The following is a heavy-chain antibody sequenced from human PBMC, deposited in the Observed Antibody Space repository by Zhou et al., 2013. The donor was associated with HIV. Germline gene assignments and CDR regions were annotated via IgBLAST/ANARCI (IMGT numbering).Heavy chain of an antibody. J-gene: IGHJ5*02. D-gene: IGHD5-18*01. CDR2: INPSGGVT. V-gene: IGHV1-46*01. CDR3: ARDVGIQLGWFDP. CDR1: GYTFTSYH. Sequence: QVQLVQSGAEVKKPGASVKVSCKASGYTFTSYHLHWVRQAPGQGLEWMGLINPSGGVTRYAQPLQGRISMTRDTSTTTAFLELSSLRSEDTAVYYCARDVGIQLGWFDPWGQGTLVTVSS.